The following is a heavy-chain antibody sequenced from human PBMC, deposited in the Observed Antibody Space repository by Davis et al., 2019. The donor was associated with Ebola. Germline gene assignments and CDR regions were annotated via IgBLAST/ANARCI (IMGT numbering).Heavy chain of an antibody. Sequence: SETLSLTCAVSGGSISSSNWWSWVRQPPGKGLEWIGEIYHSGSTNYNPSLKSRVTISVDKSKNQFSLKLSSVTAADTAVYYCARRVAAAGTLGRYYWGQGTLVTVSS. CDR3: ARRVAAAGTLGRYY. J-gene: IGHJ4*02. D-gene: IGHD6-13*01. CDR1: GGSISSSNW. V-gene: IGHV4-4*02. CDR2: IYHSGST.